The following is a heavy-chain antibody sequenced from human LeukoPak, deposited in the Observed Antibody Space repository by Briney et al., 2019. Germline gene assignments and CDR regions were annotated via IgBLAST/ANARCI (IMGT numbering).Heavy chain of an antibody. CDR2: ISGSGYYT. CDR3: AKDGSWGDYYFYFYMDV. D-gene: IGHD3-16*01. V-gene: IGHV3-23*01. CDR1: GSGFTFGNFA. Sequence: GGFLRLSCEASGSGFTFGNFALSWVRQAPGKGLEWVSGISGSGYYTYYADSVKGRFTISRDNSKNTLYIQMNSLRAEDTAVYYCAKDGSWGDYYFYFYMDVWGTGTTVTVSS. J-gene: IGHJ6*03.